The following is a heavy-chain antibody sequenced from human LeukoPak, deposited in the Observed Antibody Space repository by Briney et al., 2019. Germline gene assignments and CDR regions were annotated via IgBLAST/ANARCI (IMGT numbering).Heavy chain of an antibody. Sequence: GGSLRLSCAASGFTFSSYAMSWVRQAPGKGLEWVSAIGGSGGSTYYADSVKGRFTISRDNSKNTLYLQMNSLRAEDTAVYYCAKDAVGSSGTKYYYYGMDVWGKGTTVTVSS. CDR1: GFTFSSYA. V-gene: IGHV3-23*01. CDR3: AKDAVGSSGTKYYYYGMDV. D-gene: IGHD3-22*01. CDR2: IGGSGGST. J-gene: IGHJ6*04.